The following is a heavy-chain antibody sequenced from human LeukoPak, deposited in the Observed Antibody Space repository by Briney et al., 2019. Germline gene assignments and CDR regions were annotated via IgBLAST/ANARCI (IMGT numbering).Heavy chain of an antibody. V-gene: IGHV5-51*01. Sequence: GESLKISCKGSGYRFTSYWIAWVRQMPGKGLEWMGIIYPDDSDTRYSPSSQGQVTMPADKSISTAYLQWSSLKASDTAMYYCAGLPYCSGGSCSHFDYWGQGTLVTVSS. D-gene: IGHD2-15*01. CDR1: GYRFTSYW. CDR2: IYPDDSDT. CDR3: AGLPYCSGGSCSHFDY. J-gene: IGHJ4*02.